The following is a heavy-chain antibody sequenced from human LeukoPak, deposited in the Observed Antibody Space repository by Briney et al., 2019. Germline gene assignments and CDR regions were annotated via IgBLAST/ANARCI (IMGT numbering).Heavy chain of an antibody. J-gene: IGHJ4*02. CDR1: GFTFSSYA. V-gene: IGHV3-23*01. CDR3: ARFPRLQYYFDY. Sequence: GGSLRLSCAASGFTFSSYAMRWVRQAPGKGLEWVSAISGSGGSTYYADSAKGRFTISRDNSKNTLYLQMNSLRAEDTAVYYCARFPRLQYYFDYWGQGTLVTVSS. D-gene: IGHD3-10*01. CDR2: ISGSGGST.